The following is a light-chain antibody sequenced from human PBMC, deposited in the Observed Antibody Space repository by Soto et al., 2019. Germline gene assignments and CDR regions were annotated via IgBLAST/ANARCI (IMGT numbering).Light chain of an antibody. CDR3: QQYNSWPRS. CDR1: QTVSGN. J-gene: IGKJ2*01. Sequence: RVMTQSPATLSVSQGEIAILSCRASQTVSGNLAWYQQKPGQAPWLLIYAASTRATGVPARFSGSGSGTEFTLPIINLQSEDSAVYFCQQYNSWPRSFGPGTKLEIK. V-gene: IGKV3-15*01. CDR2: AAS.